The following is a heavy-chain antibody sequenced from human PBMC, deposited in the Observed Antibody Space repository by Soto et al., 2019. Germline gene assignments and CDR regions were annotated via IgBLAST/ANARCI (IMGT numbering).Heavy chain of an antibody. CDR3: TRGPRPTSVGTGAY. CDR1: GFTFSTYW. CDR2: INYDGSST. V-gene: IGHV3-74*01. Sequence: PVGSLRLSCAASGFTFSTYWMHWVRQAPGKGLVWVSRINYDGSSTDYADSVKGRFTISRDNAKNTLYLQMNTLTAEDTAVYYCTRGPRPTSVGTGAYWGQGTLVTV. J-gene: IGHJ4*02. D-gene: IGHD3-10*01.